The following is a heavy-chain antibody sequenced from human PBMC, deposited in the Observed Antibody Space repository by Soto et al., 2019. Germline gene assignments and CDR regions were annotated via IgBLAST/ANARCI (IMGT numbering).Heavy chain of an antibody. J-gene: IGHJ6*01. CDR3: GIGLILRGPAGATPFSYATVV. D-gene: IGHD1-26*01. CDR1: GYDFTAYD. V-gene: IGHV1-8*02. CDR2: MNPINGAT. Sequence: ASVKGSCKTSGYDFTAYDINWVRQPSGQGLEWMGWMNPINGATGSARRFQGRVSMTRNTATGTAYLELTSLRSDDTGVYYCGIGLILRGPAGATPFSYATVVW.